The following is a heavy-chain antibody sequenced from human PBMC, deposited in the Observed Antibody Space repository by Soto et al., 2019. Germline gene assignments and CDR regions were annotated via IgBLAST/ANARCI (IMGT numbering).Heavy chain of an antibody. D-gene: IGHD3-22*01. CDR3: ARDFYDSVGYTWFDS. Sequence: KPSETLSLTCTVSGDTSTSYYWGWIRQAPGKGLEWIGHIHNSGTSTHNPSLNGRVTISIDMSKKQFSLKLTSLTSADTAVYYCARDFYDSVGYTWFDSWSQGXLVTVYS. V-gene: IGHV4-59*01. CDR2: IHNSGTS. J-gene: IGHJ5*01. CDR1: GDTSTSYY.